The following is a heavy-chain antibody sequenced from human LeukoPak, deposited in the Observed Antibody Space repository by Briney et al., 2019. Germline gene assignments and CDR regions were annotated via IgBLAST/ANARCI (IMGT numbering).Heavy chain of an antibody. Sequence: PSETLSLTCTVSGGSISSYYWSWIRQPPGKGLEWIGYIYYSGSTNYNPSLKSRVTISVDTSKNQFSLKLSSVTAADTAVYYCARLTQSAWFGELHFDYWGQGTLVTVSS. CDR3: ARLTQSAWFGELHFDY. D-gene: IGHD3-10*01. V-gene: IGHV4-59*08. CDR1: GGSISSYY. J-gene: IGHJ4*02. CDR2: IYYSGST.